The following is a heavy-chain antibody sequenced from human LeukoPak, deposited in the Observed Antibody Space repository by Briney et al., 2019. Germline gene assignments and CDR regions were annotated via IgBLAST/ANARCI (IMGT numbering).Heavy chain of an antibody. V-gene: IGHV3-74*01. CDR1: GFTFSNDW. CDR2: INTDGSTT. CDR3: ARGRGGSYHY. D-gene: IGHD1-26*01. J-gene: IGHJ4*02. Sequence: PGGSLRLSCAASGFTFSNDWMHWVRQAPGKGLAWVSRINTDGSTTTYADSVKGRFTISRDNAKNTLYLQMNSLRVEDTAVYYCARGRGGSYHYWGQGPLATVSS.